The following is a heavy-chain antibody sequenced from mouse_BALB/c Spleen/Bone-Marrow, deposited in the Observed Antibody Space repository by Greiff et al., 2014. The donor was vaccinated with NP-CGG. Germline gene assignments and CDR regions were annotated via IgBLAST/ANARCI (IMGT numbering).Heavy chain of an antibody. J-gene: IGHJ4*01. D-gene: IGHD1-3*01. CDR2: IDPYDSET. V-gene: IGHV1-74*04. CDR3: ARCYIRYYVMES. CDR1: CSLFTSYW. Sequence: VHVKPSGAELVRPGASVKLSFPSSCSLFTSYWMNWVKQRPEQGLEWIGRIDPYDSETHYNQKFKDKAILTVDKSSNTAYMQLSSLTSEDSAVYYCARCYIRYYVMESWGQGTSVTVSS.